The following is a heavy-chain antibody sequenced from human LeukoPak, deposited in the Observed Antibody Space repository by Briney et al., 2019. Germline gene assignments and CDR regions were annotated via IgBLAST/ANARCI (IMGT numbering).Heavy chain of an antibody. CDR2: ISSSSSYI. D-gene: IGHD3-3*01. CDR1: GFTFSSYS. CDR3: AKRYDFWSGYNDY. V-gene: IGHV3-21*04. J-gene: IGHJ4*02. Sequence: KPGGSLRLSCAASGFTFSSYSMNWVRQAPGKGLEWVSSISSSSSYIYYADSVKGRFTISRDNAKNSLYLQMNSLRAEDTAVYYCAKRYDFWSGYNDYWGQGTLVTVSS.